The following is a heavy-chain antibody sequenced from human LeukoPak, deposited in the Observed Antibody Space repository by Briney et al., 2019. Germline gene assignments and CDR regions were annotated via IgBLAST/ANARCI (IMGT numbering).Heavy chain of an antibody. Sequence: PSETLSLTCAVYGGSFSGYYWSWIRQPPGKGLEWIGEINHSGSTNYNPSLKSRVTISVDTSKNQFSLKLSSVTAADTAVYYCASIKQQLATYYFDYWGQGTLVTVSS. CDR2: INHSGST. D-gene: IGHD6-13*01. CDR1: GGSFSGYY. J-gene: IGHJ4*02. V-gene: IGHV4-34*01. CDR3: ASIKQQLATYYFDY.